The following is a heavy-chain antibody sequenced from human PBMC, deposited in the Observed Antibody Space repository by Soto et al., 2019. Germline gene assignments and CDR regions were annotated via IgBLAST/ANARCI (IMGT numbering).Heavy chain of an antibody. CDR2: IKEDGSER. Sequence: PGGALRLSCVASGFPFSGYWMTWVRQAPGKGLEWVANIKEDGSERYYVDSVKGRFTISRDNAKNSLYLQLNGLRAEDTAVYYCARAPTPHINAWYDALDLWGQGTMVTVPS. CDR3: ARAPTPHINAWYDALDL. V-gene: IGHV3-7*01. J-gene: IGHJ3*01. CDR1: GFPFSGYW. D-gene: IGHD6-19*01.